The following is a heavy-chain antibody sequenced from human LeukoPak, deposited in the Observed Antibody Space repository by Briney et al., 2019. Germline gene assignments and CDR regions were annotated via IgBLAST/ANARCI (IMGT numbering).Heavy chain of an antibody. V-gene: IGHV3-21*01. CDR1: GFTFSTYS. CDR2: ISGSSIYI. J-gene: IGHJ4*02. D-gene: IGHD3-22*01. Sequence: GGSLRLSCAASGFTFSTYSMNWVRQAPGKGPEWVSSISGSSIYIYYAESVKGRFTISRDNAKNSLYLQMNSLRAEDTAVYYCARDPPYYDSSGYYYDYWGQGTLVTVSS. CDR3: ARDPPYYDSSGYYYDY.